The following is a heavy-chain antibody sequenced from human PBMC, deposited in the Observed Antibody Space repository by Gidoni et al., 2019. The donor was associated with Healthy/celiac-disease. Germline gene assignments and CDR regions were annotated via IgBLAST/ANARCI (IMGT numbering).Heavy chain of an antibody. D-gene: IGHD4-17*01. J-gene: IGHJ4*02. CDR1: GFPFSSYE. CDR3: ARDLIDGDYVDYFDY. V-gene: IGHV3-48*03. CDR2: ISSSGSTI. Sequence: LRLSCAASGFPFSSYEMHWVRQAPGKGLEWVSYISSSGSTISYADSVKGRFTISRDNAKNSLYLQMNSLRAEDTAVDYCARDLIDGDYVDYFDYWGQGTLGTVSS.